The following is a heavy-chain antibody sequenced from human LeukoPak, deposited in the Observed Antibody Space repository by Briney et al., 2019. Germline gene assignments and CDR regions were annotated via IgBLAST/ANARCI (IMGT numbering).Heavy chain of an antibody. J-gene: IGHJ4*02. V-gene: IGHV4-4*02. D-gene: IGHD2-15*01. CDR1: CGTITSTHC. CDR3: RREMAVFGGGSWGREFDY. Sequence: SGTLSLTCVVSCGTITSTHCCSWVRQPPGKGLEWIGEIYHSGSTNYNPSLKSRVTISVDKSKNQFSLKLSSVTVSETAQYYGRREMAVFGGGSWGREFDYWGQGTLVTVSS. CDR2: IYHSGST.